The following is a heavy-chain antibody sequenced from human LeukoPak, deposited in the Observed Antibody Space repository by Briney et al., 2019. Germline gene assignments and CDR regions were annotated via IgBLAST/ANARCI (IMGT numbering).Heavy chain of an antibody. CDR3: VKGVGYNYDSPEGFDY. CDR2: ISWNSAGL. Sequence: PGGSLRLSCVASGFVFDDFGMHWVRQAPGKGLEWVSGISWNSAGLGYVDSVRGRFTISRDNAKNSLNLQMNSLRPEDTALYFCVKGVGYNYDSPEGFDYWGRGTLVTVSS. CDR1: GFVFDDFG. J-gene: IGHJ4*02. D-gene: IGHD5-18*01. V-gene: IGHV3-9*01.